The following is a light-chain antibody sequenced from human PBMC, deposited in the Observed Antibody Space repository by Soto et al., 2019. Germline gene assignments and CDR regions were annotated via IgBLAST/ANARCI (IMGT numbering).Light chain of an antibody. CDR1: QNINNY. Sequence: DIQLTHSPSSLSASLLGRMTIXCQASQNINNYLNWYQQKPGRAPKLLIYDASNLEAGVPSRFRGSGSGTDFTFTISRLQPEDIATYYCQQYENLPTFGQGTRLETK. V-gene: IGKV1-33*01. J-gene: IGKJ5*01. CDR2: DAS. CDR3: QQYENLPT.